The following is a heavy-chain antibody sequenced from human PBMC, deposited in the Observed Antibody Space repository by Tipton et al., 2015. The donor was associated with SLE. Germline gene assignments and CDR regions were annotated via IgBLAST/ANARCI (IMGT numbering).Heavy chain of an antibody. CDR2: IHYSVGT. CDR1: GYSISSGYY. D-gene: IGHD2-8*01. J-gene: IGHJ4*02. V-gene: IGHV4-38-2*02. CDR3: AREERNGHLNYLDF. Sequence: TLSLTCAVPGYSISSGYYWGWIRQPPGKGLEWIGSIHYSVGTYYNPSLKSRVTISVDTSRNHFSLKLSSVTAADTAVYFCAREERNGHLNYLDFWGQGTLVPVSS.